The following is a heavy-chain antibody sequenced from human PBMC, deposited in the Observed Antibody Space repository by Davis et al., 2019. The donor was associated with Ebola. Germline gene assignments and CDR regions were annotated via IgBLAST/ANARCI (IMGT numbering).Heavy chain of an antibody. CDR2: ISWNSDRE. Sequence: SLKTPCAAPGFNFDDFAMHWVRQGPGKGLEWVAGISWNSDREGYADSVRGPFTISRDNAKKSLYLQLSSLRAEDTALYYCVKYRISGSFDYWGQGTLVSVSS. CDR1: GFNFDDFA. J-gene: IGHJ4*02. D-gene: IGHD6-25*01. V-gene: IGHV3-9*01. CDR3: VKYRISGSFDY.